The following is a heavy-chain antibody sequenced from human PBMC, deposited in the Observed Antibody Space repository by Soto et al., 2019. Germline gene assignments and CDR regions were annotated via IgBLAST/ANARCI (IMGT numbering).Heavy chain of an antibody. J-gene: IGHJ4*02. CDR3: ASVGATTHFDY. CDR1: GSTLTSYG. Sequence: ASVKVSCKASGSTLTSYGISWVRQAPGQGLEWMGWISAYNGNTSYAQKFQGRVTMTRDTSTSTVYMELSSLRSEDTAVYYCASVGATTHFDYWGQGTLVTVSS. V-gene: IGHV1-18*01. CDR2: ISAYNGNT. D-gene: IGHD1-26*01.